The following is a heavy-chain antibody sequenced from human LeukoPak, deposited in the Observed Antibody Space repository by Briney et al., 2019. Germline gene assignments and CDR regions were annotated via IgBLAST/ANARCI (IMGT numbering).Heavy chain of an antibody. CDR1: GGTFSSYA. CDR3: VFGTVTGDLPSGWFDY. D-gene: IGHD7-27*01. Sequence: SVKVSCKASGGTFSSYAISWVRQAPGQGLEWMGGIIPIFGTANYAQKFQGRVTITADESTSTAYMELSSLRSEDTAVYYCVFGTVTGDLPSGWFDYWGQGTLVTVSS. CDR2: IIPIFGTA. J-gene: IGHJ4*02. V-gene: IGHV1-69*01.